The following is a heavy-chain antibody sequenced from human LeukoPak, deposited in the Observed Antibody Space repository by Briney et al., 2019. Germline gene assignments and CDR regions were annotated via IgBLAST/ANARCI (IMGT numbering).Heavy chain of an antibody. CDR2: IRGSGGST. CDR3: AKGSTVTTYDNWFDP. D-gene: IGHD4-17*01. Sequence: GGSLRLSCAASGFTFSSYAMSWVGQAPGKGLEGASAIRGSGGSTYYADSVKGRFTISRDNSKNTLYLQLNSLRAEDTAVYYCAKGSTVTTYDNWFDPWGQGTLVTVSS. V-gene: IGHV3-23*01. CDR1: GFTFSSYA. J-gene: IGHJ5*02.